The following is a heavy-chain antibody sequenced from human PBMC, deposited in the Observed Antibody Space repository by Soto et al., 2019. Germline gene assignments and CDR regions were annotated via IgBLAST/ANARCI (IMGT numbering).Heavy chain of an antibody. D-gene: IGHD3-3*01. J-gene: IGHJ5*02. CDR3: ARLYYDFWSGYQRWFDP. CDR1: GGSFIGYY. CDR2: INHSGST. V-gene: IGHV4-34*01. Sequence: SETLSLTCAVYGGSFIGYYCIFIRHPPFKGLEWIGEINHSGSTNYNPSLKSRVTISVDTSKNQFSLKLSSVTAADTAVYYCARLYYDFWSGYQRWFDPWGQGTLVTVSS.